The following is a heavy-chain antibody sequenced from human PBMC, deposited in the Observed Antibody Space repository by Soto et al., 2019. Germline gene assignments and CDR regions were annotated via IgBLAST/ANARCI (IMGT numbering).Heavy chain of an antibody. D-gene: IGHD6-19*01. CDR2: IYYSGST. Sequence: PSETLSLACTVSGGSVSSGSYYWSWIRQPPGKGLEWIGYIYYSGSTNYSPSLKSRVTISVDTSKNQFSLKLSSVTAADTAVYYCAADLAVAGYYYGMDVWGQGTTVTVSS. J-gene: IGHJ6*02. CDR3: AADLAVAGYYYGMDV. V-gene: IGHV4-61*01. CDR1: GGSVSSGSYY.